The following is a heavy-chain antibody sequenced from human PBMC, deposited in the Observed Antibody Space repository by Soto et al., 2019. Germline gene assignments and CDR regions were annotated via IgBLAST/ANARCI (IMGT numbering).Heavy chain of an antibody. V-gene: IGHV3-9*01. D-gene: IGHD2-2*01. CDR3: AKSRVVPYFDR. CDR1: GFAFDEYV. CDR2: IGWNGASI. Sequence: EVQLVQSGGGLVQPGRSLRLSCAATGFAFDEYVMHWVRQAPGKGLEWVGSIGWNGASIDYADSVKGRFTISRDNAKNSLFLQINSLTTEDTALYFCAKSRVVPYFDRWGQGTLVTVSS. J-gene: IGHJ4*02.